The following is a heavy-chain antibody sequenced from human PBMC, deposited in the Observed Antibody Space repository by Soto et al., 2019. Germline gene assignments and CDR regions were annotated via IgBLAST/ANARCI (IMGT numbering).Heavy chain of an antibody. V-gene: IGHV3-7*01. Sequence: GGSLRLSCAASGFTFSSYWMSWVRQAPGKGLEWVANIKQDGSEKYYVDSVKGRFTISRDNAKNSLYLQMNSLRAEDTAVYYCARDTYYDFWSGFGYYYYMDVWGKGATVTVSS. D-gene: IGHD3-3*01. CDR1: GFTFSSYW. CDR2: IKQDGSEK. J-gene: IGHJ6*03. CDR3: ARDTYYDFWSGFGYYYYMDV.